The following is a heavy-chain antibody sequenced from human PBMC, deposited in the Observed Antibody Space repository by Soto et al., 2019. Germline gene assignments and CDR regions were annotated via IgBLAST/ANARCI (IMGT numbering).Heavy chain of an antibody. CDR3: ARDVGTQMDFWSTSGMDV. D-gene: IGHD3-3*01. V-gene: IGHV3-30-3*01. CDR1: GLSIGDDA. CDR2: ITYDGSSK. Sequence: QMHLVESGGGVVQPGRSLRLSCAASGLSIGDDAMHWVRQAPGKGLEWVGGITYDGSSKYYADSVRGRFTISRDNSKSTLYLQMDSLITKDTAVYYCARDVGTQMDFWSTSGMDVWGQGTMVTVSS. J-gene: IGHJ6*02.